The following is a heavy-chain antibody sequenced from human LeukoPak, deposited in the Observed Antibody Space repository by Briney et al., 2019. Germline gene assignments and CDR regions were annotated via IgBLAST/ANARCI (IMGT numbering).Heavy chain of an antibody. CDR1: GGSISSHY. Sequence: SESLSLTCTVSGGSISSHYWSWIRQPPGKGLEWIGCIYYSGSTNYNPYLKSRVTISVDTSKNQFSLKLSSVTAADTAVYYCAREGMATRTFDYWGQGTLVTVSS. J-gene: IGHJ4*02. V-gene: IGHV4-59*11. CDR2: IYYSGST. D-gene: IGHD5-24*01. CDR3: AREGMATRTFDY.